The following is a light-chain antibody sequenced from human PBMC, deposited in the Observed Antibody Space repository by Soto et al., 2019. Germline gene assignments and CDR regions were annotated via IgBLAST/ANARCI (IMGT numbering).Light chain of an antibody. CDR2: NAY. V-gene: IGKV1-5*03. CDR1: QSINTW. J-gene: IGKJ2*02. Sequence: DIQMTQSPSTLSASVGDRVTITCRASQSINTWLAWYQHKPGKAPKLLIYNAYSLEGGVPSRFSGSGSGTEFTLTISSLQPDDFATYYCQQYNTYSRTFGQGTKVETK. CDR3: QQYNTYSRT.